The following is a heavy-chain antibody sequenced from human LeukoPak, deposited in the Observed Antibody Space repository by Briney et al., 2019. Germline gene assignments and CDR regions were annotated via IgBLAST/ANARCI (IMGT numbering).Heavy chain of an antibody. CDR1: GFTFSSSA. Sequence: GGSLRLSCAASGFTFSSSAMSWVRQGPGKGLEWVSAISGSGGSTYYADSVEGRFTISRDNSKNTLYLQINSLRAEDTAVYYCAKEGAAAGEAGTFDYWGQGTLVTVSS. CDR2: ISGSGGST. D-gene: IGHD6-13*01. V-gene: IGHV3-23*01. J-gene: IGHJ4*02. CDR3: AKEGAAAGEAGTFDY.